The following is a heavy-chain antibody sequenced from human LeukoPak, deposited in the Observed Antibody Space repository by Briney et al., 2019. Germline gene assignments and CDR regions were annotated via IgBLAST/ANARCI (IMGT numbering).Heavy chain of an antibody. V-gene: IGHV4-34*01. CDR2: INHSGST. Sequence: SETLSLICAVYGGSFSGYYWSWIRQPPGKGLEWIGEINHSGSTNYNPSLKSRVTISVDTSKNQFSLKLSSVTAADTAVYYCARGRHGYYYNMDVWGKGTTVTVSS. CDR3: ARGRHGYYYNMDV. CDR1: GGSFSGYY. J-gene: IGHJ6*03.